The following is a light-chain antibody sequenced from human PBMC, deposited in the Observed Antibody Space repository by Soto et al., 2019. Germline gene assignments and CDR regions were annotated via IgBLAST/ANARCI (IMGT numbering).Light chain of an antibody. CDR1: SSDIGGYDY. CDR3: TSYTSSSTHV. J-gene: IGLJ1*01. Sequence: QSVLTQPASVSGSPGQSITISCTGTSSDIGGYDYVSWYQHHPGKAPKFIIYGVTNRPSGVSHRFPGSKSANTASLTISGLQAEDEADYFCTSYTSSSTHVFGTGTKVTVL. CDR2: GVT. V-gene: IGLV2-14*01.